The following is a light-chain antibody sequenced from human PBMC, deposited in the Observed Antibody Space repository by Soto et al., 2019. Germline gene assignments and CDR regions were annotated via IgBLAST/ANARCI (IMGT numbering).Light chain of an antibody. CDR1: QNISTW. CDR3: QQYDSYRT. J-gene: IGKJ1*01. Sequence: DIQMTQSPSTLSASVGYRFTITCRSSQNISTWLAWYQQKSGKAPKLLISDVSNLESGVPSRFSGSGSGTEFSLSIRSLQPDDFATYYCQQYDSYRTFGQGTKGDIK. CDR2: DVS. V-gene: IGKV1-5*01.